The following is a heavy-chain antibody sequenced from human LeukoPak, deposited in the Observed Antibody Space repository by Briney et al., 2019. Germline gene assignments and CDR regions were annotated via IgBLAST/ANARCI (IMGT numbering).Heavy chain of an antibody. CDR3: AREDTAMVTRWFDP. CDR1: GYSISSGYY. D-gene: IGHD5-18*01. J-gene: IGHJ5*02. V-gene: IGHV4-38-2*02. Sequence: SETLSLTCAVSGYSISSGYYWGWIRQPPGKGLEWIGSIYHSGSTYYNPSLKSRVTISVDTSKNQFSLKLSSVTAADTAVYYCAREDTAMVTRWFDPWGQGTLVTVSS. CDR2: IYHSGST.